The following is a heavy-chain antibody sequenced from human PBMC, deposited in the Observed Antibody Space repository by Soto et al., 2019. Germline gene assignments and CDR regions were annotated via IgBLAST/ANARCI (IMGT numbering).Heavy chain of an antibody. Sequence: QVQLVQSGAEVKKPGASVKGPCKASGYTFSSYAMHWVRQAPGPRREWMGWINAGNGNTKYSQKIQGRVTITRETSARPAYMELSSLGFEDKAVYYCARGQNYFDYWGQGTLVTVSS. J-gene: IGHJ4*02. CDR1: GYTFSSYA. CDR3: ARGQNYFDY. V-gene: IGHV1-3*01. CDR2: INAGNGNT.